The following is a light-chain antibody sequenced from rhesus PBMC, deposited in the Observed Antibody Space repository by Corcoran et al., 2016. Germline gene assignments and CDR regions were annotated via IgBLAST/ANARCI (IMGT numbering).Light chain of an antibody. CDR3: QHAYGTPFT. V-gene: IGKV1-74*01. Sequence: DIQMTQSPSSLSASVGDRVTITCRASENVNNYLNWYQQKPGKAPKLLIYKASTWQNGVPSRFSGSGSGTDYTFTISSLQPEDVAIYYCQHAYGTPFTFGPGTKLDIK. J-gene: IGKJ3*01. CDR1: ENVNNY. CDR2: KAS.